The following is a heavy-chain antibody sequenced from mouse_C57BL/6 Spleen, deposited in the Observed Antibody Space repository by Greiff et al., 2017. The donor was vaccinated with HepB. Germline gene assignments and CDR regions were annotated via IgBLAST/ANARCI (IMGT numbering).Heavy chain of an antibody. J-gene: IGHJ2*01. CDR2: ISYDGSN. CDR1: GYSITSGYY. D-gene: IGHD1-1*01. V-gene: IGHV3-6*01. CDR3: AKSPDYYGSRGGFDY. Sequence: EVHLVESGPGLVKPSQSLSLTCSVTGYSITSGYYWNWIRQFPGNKLEWMGYISYDGSNNYNPSLKNRISITRDTSKNQFFLKLNSVTTEDTATYYCAKSPDYYGSRGGFDYWGQGTTLTVSS.